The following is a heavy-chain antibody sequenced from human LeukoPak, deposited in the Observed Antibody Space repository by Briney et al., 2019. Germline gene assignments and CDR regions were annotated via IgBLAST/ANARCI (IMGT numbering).Heavy chain of an antibody. J-gene: IGHJ4*02. CDR1: GYTFTSYH. Sequence: ASVKVSCKASGYTFTSYHINWVRQATGQGLEWMGWMSPNSGNTDYAQKFQGRVTMTRDTSINTAYMELSSLRSEDTAVYYCARVVNYYDSSGYSDYWGQGTLVTVSS. D-gene: IGHD3-22*01. CDR2: MSPNSGNT. V-gene: IGHV1-8*01. CDR3: ARVVNYYDSSGYSDY.